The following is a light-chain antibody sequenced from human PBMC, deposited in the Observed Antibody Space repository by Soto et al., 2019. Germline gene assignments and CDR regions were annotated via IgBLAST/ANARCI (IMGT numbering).Light chain of an antibody. Sequence: DIQMTQSPSSLSASVGDRVTITCRASQSISSYVNWYQQKPGKAPNLLIYAASTLQSGVPSSFSGSGSGTDFTLTIRRLQPEDFATYYCQQSYSAPLTFGGGPKVEIK. J-gene: IGKJ4*01. V-gene: IGKV1-39*01. CDR1: QSISSY. CDR3: QQSYSAPLT. CDR2: AAS.